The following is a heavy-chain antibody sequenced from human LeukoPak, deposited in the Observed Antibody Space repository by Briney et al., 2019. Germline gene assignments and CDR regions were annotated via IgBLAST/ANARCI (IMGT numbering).Heavy chain of an antibody. V-gene: IGHV4-59*08. J-gene: IGHJ4*02. CDR3: ARVNHIAAAPHY. CDR1: GGSISSYY. Sequence: SETLSLTCTLSGGSISSYYWRWIRQPPGRGMEWIGYIYCCGNTNYNPSLKSRVTISVDTSKNQISLKPSSATAADTAVYYWARVNHIAAAPHYLGQGTLVTVSS. D-gene: IGHD6-13*01. CDR2: IYCCGNT.